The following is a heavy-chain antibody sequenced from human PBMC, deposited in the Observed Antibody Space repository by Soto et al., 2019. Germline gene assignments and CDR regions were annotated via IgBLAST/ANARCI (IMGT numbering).Heavy chain of an antibody. CDR1: GGTFSSYA. CDR2: IIPNSGGT. Sequence: QVQLVQSGAEVKKPGSSVKVSCKASGGTFSSYAISWVRQAPGQGLEWMGGIIPNSGGTNYAQKFQGRVTMTRDTSISTAYMELSRLRSDDTAVYYCARDFSGWGQGTLVTVSS. J-gene: IGHJ4*02. V-gene: IGHV1-2*02. D-gene: IGHD3-3*01. CDR3: ARDFSG.